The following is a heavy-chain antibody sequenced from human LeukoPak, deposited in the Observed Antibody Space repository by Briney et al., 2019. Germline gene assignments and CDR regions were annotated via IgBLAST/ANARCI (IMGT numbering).Heavy chain of an antibody. D-gene: IGHD6-19*01. CDR3: ARIIISGSGWYGNYYYYGMDV. V-gene: IGHV1-8*01. CDR2: MNPNSGNT. Sequence: GASVKVSCKASGYTFTSYDINWVRQATGQGLEWMGWMNPNSGNTGYAQKFQGRVTMTRNTSISTAYMELSSLRSEDTAVYYCARIIISGSGWYGNYYYYGMDVWGQGTTATVSS. CDR1: GYTFTSYD. J-gene: IGHJ6*02.